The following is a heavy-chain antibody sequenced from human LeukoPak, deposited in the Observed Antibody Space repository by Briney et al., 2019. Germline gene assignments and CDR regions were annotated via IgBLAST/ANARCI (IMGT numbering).Heavy chain of an antibody. CDR3: AHRRYSGSYAVFDY. CDR1: GFSLSTSGVG. D-gene: IGHD1-26*01. J-gene: IGHJ4*02. CDR2: IYWDDDK. V-gene: IGHV2-5*02. Sequence: SGPTLVKPTQTLTLTCTFSGFSLSTSGVGVGWIRQPPGKALEWLALIYWDDDKRYSPSLKSRLTITKDTSENQVVLTMTNMDPVDTATYYCAHRRYSGSYAVFDYWGQGTLVAVSS.